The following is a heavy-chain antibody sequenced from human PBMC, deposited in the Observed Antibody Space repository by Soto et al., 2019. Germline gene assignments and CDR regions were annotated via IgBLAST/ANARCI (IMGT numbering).Heavy chain of an antibody. D-gene: IGHD4-17*01. CDR3: ARDAKGKYGGYLDY. CDR2: IYSGGST. V-gene: IGHV3-66*01. CDR1: GFTFSSYG. J-gene: IGHJ4*02. Sequence: RLSCAASGFTFSSYGMHWVRQAPGKGLEWVSVIYSGGSTYYADSVKGRFTISRDNSKNTLYLQMNSLRAEDTAVYYFARDAKGKYGGYLDYWGQGTLVTVSS.